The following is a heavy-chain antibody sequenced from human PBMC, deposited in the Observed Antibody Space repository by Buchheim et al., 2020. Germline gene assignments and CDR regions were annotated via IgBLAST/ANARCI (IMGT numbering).Heavy chain of an antibody. D-gene: IGHD6-13*01. CDR1: GFTFSSYW. CDR2: IKQDGSEK. CDR3: AREGLAAAGRIYYYGMDV. V-gene: IGHV3-7*01. J-gene: IGHJ6*02. Sequence: EVQLVESGGGLVQPGGSLRLSCAASGFTFSSYWMSWVRQAPGKGLEWVANIKQDGSEKYYVDSVKGRFTISRDNAKHSLYLQMNSLRAEDTAVYYWAREGLAAAGRIYYYGMDVWGQGTT.